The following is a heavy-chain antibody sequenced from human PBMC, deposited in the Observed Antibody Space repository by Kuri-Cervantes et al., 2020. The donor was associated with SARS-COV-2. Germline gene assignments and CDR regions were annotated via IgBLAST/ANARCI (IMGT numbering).Heavy chain of an antibody. J-gene: IGHJ4*02. CDR2: IIPIFGTA. CDR1: GYTFTGYY. CDR3: ARSSSGSYSDFQF. D-gene: IGHD1-26*01. V-gene: IGHV1-69*13. Sequence: SVKVSCKASGYTFTGYYMHWVRQAPGQGLEWMGGIIPIFGTANYAQKFQGRVTITADESTSTAYMELSSLRSEDTAVYYCARSSSGSYSDFQFWGLGTLVTVSS.